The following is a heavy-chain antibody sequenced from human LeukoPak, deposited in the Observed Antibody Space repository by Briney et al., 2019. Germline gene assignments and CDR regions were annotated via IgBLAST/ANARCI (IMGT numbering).Heavy chain of an antibody. V-gene: IGHV4-39*07. Sequence: SETLSLTCTVSGGSISSSSYYWGWIRQPPGTGLEWVGSIYYSGSTYYNPSLKSRVTISVDTSKNQFSLKLSSVTAADTAVYYCARVGGSGRYRYYYYYYMDVWGKGTTVTVSS. CDR2: IYYSGST. CDR3: ARVGGSGRYRYYYYYYMDV. J-gene: IGHJ6*03. CDR1: GGSISSSSYY. D-gene: IGHD3-10*01.